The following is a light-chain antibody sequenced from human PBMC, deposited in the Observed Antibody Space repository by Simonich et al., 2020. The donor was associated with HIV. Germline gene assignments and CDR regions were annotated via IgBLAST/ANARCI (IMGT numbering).Light chain of an antibody. CDR1: QSISSY. CDR2: AAS. V-gene: IGKV1-39*01. J-gene: IGKJ1*01. CDR3: QQSYSTPPT. Sequence: DIQMTQSPSSLSASVGDRVTITCRASQSISSYLNWYPQKPGKAPKLLIYAASSLQSGGPSRFSGRVSGTDFTLTISSLQPEDFATYYCQQSYSTPPTFGQGTKVEIK.